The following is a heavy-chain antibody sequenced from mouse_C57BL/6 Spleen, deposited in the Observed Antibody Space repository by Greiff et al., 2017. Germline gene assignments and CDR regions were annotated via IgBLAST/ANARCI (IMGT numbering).Heavy chain of an antibody. CDR3: ARGTVVATGAMDY. CDR2: IYPGDGDT. Sequence: VQLQQSGPELVKPGASVKISCKASGYAFSSSWMNWVKQRPGKGLEWIGRIYPGDGDTNYNGKFKGQATLTADKSSSTAYMQLSSRTSEDSAVYFCARGTVVATGAMDYWGQGTSVTVSS. CDR1: GYAFSSSW. D-gene: IGHD1-1*01. V-gene: IGHV1-82*01. J-gene: IGHJ4*01.